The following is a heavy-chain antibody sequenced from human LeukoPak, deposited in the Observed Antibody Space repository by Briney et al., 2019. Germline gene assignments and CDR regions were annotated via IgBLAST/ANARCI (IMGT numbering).Heavy chain of an antibody. CDR2: INRDGVYT. V-gene: IGHV3-43*01. Sequence: PACAPYGLTFDDYTNLWVRQAPRKGMELVSFINRDGVYTYYADSVKRRFTISRDISKNSLYLQMHSLSNDDTALYYSATERSRYFQYWGQRTLVTVSS. D-gene: IGHD3-16*01. J-gene: IGHJ4*02. CDR1: GLTFDDYT. CDR3: ATERSRYFQY.